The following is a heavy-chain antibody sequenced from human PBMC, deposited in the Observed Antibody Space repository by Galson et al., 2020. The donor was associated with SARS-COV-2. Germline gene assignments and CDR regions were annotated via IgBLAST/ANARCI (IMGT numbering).Heavy chain of an antibody. CDR2: INCNTGTI. CDR1: GFIFDNHA. J-gene: IGHJ2*01. Sequence: GGSLRLSCAASGFIFDNHAMPWVRQVPAKGLEWVSGINCNTGTIGYADSVRGRFTISRDNTKNSLYLQMNSLRPDDTAVYYCTTGGLRGVSWYFDLWGRGTLVTVSS. V-gene: IGHV3-9*01. D-gene: IGHD3-10*01. CDR3: TTGGLRGVSWYFDL.